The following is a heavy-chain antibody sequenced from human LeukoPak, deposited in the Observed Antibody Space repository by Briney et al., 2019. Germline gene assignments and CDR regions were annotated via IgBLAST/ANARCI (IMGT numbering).Heavy chain of an antibody. V-gene: IGHV4-34*01. D-gene: IGHD5-18*01. CDR2: INHSGST. J-gene: IGHJ4*02. CDR1: GGSFSGYY. CDR3: ASYTAGGGGLDY. Sequence: SETLSLTCAVYGGSFSGYYWSWIRQPPGKGLEWIGEINHSGSTNYNPSLKSRVTISVDTSKNQFSLKLSSVTAADTAVYYCASYTAGGGGLDYWGQGTLVTVSS.